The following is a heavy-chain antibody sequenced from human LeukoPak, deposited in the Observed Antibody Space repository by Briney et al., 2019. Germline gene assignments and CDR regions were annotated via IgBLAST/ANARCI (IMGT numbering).Heavy chain of an antibody. CDR1: GFTFRSYA. CDR3: ARGVITIFGVGYYFDY. CDR2: IWYDGSNK. J-gene: IGHJ4*02. Sequence: GGSLRLSCAASGFTFRSYAMSWVRQAPGKGLEWVAVIWYDGSNKYYADSVKGRFTISRDNSKNTLYLQMNSLRAEDTAVYYCARGVITIFGVGYYFDYWGQGTLVTVSS. V-gene: IGHV3-33*08. D-gene: IGHD3-3*01.